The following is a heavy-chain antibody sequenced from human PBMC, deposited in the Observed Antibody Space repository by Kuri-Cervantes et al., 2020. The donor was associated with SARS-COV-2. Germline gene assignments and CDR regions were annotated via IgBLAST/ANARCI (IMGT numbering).Heavy chain of an antibody. Sequence: ASVKVSCKASGYTFTGYYMHWVRQAPGQGLEWMGWINPNSGGTNYAQKFQGRVTMTRDTSISTAYMELRSLRSDDTAVYYCARKGVDYYYYMDVWGKGTTVTVSS. CDR2: INPNSGGT. CDR3: ARKGVDYYYYMDV. V-gene: IGHV1-2*02. CDR1: GYTFTGYY. J-gene: IGHJ6*03. D-gene: IGHD3-3*01.